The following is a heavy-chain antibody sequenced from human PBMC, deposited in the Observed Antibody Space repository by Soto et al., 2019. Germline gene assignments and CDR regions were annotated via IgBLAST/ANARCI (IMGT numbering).Heavy chain of an antibody. D-gene: IGHD4-4*01. J-gene: IGHJ4*02. Sequence: SETLSLTCAVYGGSFSGYYWSWIRQPPGKGLEWIGEINHSGSTNYNPSLKSRVTISVDTSKNQFSLKLSSVTAADTAVYYCARTPSTVTTYPFDYWGQGTLVTVP. CDR1: GGSFSGYY. CDR3: ARTPSTVTTYPFDY. CDR2: INHSGST. V-gene: IGHV4-34*01.